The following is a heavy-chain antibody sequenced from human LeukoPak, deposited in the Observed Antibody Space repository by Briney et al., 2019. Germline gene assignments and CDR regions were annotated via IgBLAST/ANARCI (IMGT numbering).Heavy chain of an antibody. V-gene: IGHV3-33*06. CDR2: IWSDGTNK. J-gene: IGHJ4*02. CDR1: GFTVDHYG. D-gene: IGHD4-11*01. CDR3: AKDAQRGFDYINSLEK. Sequence: GGSLRLSLAASGFTVDHYGMHCVRQAPGKGLEWVAVIWSDGTNKYYGDSVKGRFTISRVDSENTIYLQMNSLRPEDTGVYYYAKDAQRGFDYINSLEKWGQGTPVTVST.